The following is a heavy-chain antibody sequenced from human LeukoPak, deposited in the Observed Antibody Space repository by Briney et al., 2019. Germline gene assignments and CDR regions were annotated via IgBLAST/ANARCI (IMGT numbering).Heavy chain of an antibody. CDR2: INPNSGGT. D-gene: IGHD1-26*01. Sequence: GASVKVSCKASGYTFTGFYMHWVRQAPGQGLEWMGRINPNSGGTNYAQKFQGRITMTRDTSISTDYMELGRLRPDDTAVYYCASGGGSYGDIWGQGTMVTVSS. V-gene: IGHV1-2*06. J-gene: IGHJ3*02. CDR1: GYTFTGFY. CDR3: ASGGGSYGDI.